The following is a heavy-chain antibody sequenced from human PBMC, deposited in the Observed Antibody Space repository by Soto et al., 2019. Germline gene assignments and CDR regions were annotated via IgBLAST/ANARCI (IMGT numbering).Heavy chain of an antibody. J-gene: IGHJ6*02. V-gene: IGHV4-38-2*01. Sequence: SETLSLTCAVSGYSISSGYYWGWIRQPPGKGLEWIGSIYHSGSTYYNPSLKSRVTISVDTSKNQFSLKLSSVTAADTAVYYCARGHSSSWYYYYYGMDVWGQGTTVT. CDR1: GYSISSGYY. D-gene: IGHD6-13*01. CDR2: IYHSGST. CDR3: ARGHSSSWYYYYYGMDV.